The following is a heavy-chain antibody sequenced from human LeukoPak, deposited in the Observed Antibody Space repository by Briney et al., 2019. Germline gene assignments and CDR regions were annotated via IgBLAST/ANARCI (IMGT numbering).Heavy chain of an antibody. CDR3: ARDDGYFDS. J-gene: IGHJ4*02. Sequence: PGRSLRLTCAASGFTVTSNYMSWVRQAPGKGLEWVSVIYTGGTYYADSVKGRFTISRDNSKNTLYLQMNSLRVEDTAVYYCARDDGYFDSWGQGTLVTVSS. V-gene: IGHV3-66*01. CDR2: IYTGGT. CDR1: GFTVTSNY. D-gene: IGHD4-17*01.